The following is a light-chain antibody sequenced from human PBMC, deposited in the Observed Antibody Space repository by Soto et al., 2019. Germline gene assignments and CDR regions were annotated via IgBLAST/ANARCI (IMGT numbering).Light chain of an antibody. V-gene: IGLV2-8*01. CDR2: EVN. CDR3: SSYAGSSNV. CDR1: SSDVGGYNY. Sequence: QSVLTQPPSASGSPGQSVAISCTGTSSDVGGYNYVSWYQQHPDKAPKLMIYEVNKRPSGVPDRFSGSKSGNTASLTVSGLQAEDEADYYCSSYAGSSNVFGTGTK. J-gene: IGLJ1*01.